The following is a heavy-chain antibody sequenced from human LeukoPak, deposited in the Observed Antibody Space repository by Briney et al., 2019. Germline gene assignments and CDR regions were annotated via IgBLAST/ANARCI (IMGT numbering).Heavy chain of an antibody. CDR3: ARRTMVRGVLYYFDY. Sequence: PGESLKISCKGSGYRFTSYWIGWVRQMPGKGLEWMGIIYPIDSDTRYSPSFQGQVTISADKSISTAYLQWSSLKASDTAMYYCARRTMVRGVLYYFDYWGQGTLVTVSS. D-gene: IGHD3-10*01. CDR1: GYRFTSYW. V-gene: IGHV5-51*01. J-gene: IGHJ4*02. CDR2: IYPIDSDT.